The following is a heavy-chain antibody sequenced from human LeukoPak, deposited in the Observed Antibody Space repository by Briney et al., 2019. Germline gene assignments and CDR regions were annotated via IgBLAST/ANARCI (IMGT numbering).Heavy chain of an antibody. D-gene: IGHD3-22*01. CDR3: ARDPYDSSGYRTYYFDY. J-gene: IGHJ4*02. V-gene: IGHV3-20*04. CDR1: GFTFDEYG. Sequence: PGGSLRLSCAASGFTFDEYGMSWVRQAPGKGLEWVSGIIWNGGSTGYADSVKGRFTISRDNAKNSLYLQMNSLRAEDTALYYCARDPYDSSGYRTYYFDYWGQGTLVTVSS. CDR2: IIWNGGST.